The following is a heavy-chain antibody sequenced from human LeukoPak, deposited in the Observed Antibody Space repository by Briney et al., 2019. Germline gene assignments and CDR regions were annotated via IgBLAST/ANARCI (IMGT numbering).Heavy chain of an antibody. Sequence: SETLSLTCTVSGGSISSSSYYWGWIRQPPGKGLEWIGSIYYSGSTYYNPSLKSRVTISVDTSKNQFSLKLSSVTAADTAVYYCARRGHGGYFDCWGQGTLVTVSS. V-gene: IGHV4-39*07. CDR3: ARRGHGGYFDC. J-gene: IGHJ4*02. CDR1: GGSISSSSYY. D-gene: IGHD4-23*01. CDR2: IYYSGST.